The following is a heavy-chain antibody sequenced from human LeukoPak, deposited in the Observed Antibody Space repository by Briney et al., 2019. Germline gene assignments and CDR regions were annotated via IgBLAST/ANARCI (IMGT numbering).Heavy chain of an antibody. CDR1: GGSVSSGSYY. D-gene: IGHD3-3*01. CDR2: IYYSGST. Sequence: KPSETLSLTCTVSGGSVSSGSYYWSWIRQPPGKGLEWIGYIYYSGSTYYNPSLKSRVTISVDTSKNQFSLKLSSVTAADTAVYYCAREAPFYDFWSGYYESWFDPWGQGTLVTVSS. CDR3: AREAPFYDFWSGYYESWFDP. V-gene: IGHV4-30-4*08. J-gene: IGHJ5*02.